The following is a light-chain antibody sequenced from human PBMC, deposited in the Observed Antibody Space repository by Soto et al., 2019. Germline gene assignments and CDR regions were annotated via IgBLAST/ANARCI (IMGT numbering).Light chain of an antibody. CDR1: QDISNY. CDR3: QQYDTLPLT. CDR2: DAS. V-gene: IGKV1-33*01. Sequence: DIQMTQSPSSLSASVGDRVIITNHARQDISNYLNWYQQKPGKAHQLLMYDASKLETGVPSRFSGSGYGTDFTFAISSQQPEDIATYYCQQYDTLPLTFGGRTNVEIK. J-gene: IGKJ4*01.